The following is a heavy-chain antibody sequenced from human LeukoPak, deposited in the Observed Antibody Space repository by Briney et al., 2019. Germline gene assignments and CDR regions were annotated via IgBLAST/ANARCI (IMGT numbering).Heavy chain of an antibody. D-gene: IGHD3-3*01. V-gene: IGHV5-51*01. CDR2: IYPGDSDT. CDR1: GYSFTSYW. Sequence: GESLKISCQGSGYSFTSYWIGWVRLMPGKGLEWMGIIYPGDSDTRYSPSFQGQVTISADKSISTAYLQWSSLKASDTAMYYCARRSWGDRSTIFGVADYFDYWGQGTLVTVSS. J-gene: IGHJ4*02. CDR3: ARRSWGDRSTIFGVADYFDY.